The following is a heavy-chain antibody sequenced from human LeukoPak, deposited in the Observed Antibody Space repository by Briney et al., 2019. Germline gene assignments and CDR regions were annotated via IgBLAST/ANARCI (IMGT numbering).Heavy chain of an antibody. Sequence: ASVKVSCKASGGTFSSYAISWVRQAPGQGLEWMGRIIPILGIANYAQKFQGRVTITADKSTSTAYMELSSLRSEDTAVYCCATPVVVTSGGAFDIWGQGTMVTVSS. CDR3: ATPVVVTSGGAFDI. CDR1: GGTFSSYA. CDR2: IIPILGIA. D-gene: IGHD3-22*01. V-gene: IGHV1-69*04. J-gene: IGHJ3*02.